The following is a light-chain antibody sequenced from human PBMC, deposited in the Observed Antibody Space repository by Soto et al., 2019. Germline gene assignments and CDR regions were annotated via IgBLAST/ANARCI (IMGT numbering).Light chain of an antibody. CDR2: AAS. Sequence: DIQMTQSPSTLSASVGDRVTITCRASQNIDNYLNWYQQKPGKAPKLLIYAASTLQSGVPSRFSASGSETDFTLTISSLQPEDFATYYCQQSYTTLFTFGPGTKVDIK. V-gene: IGKV1-39*01. CDR1: QNIDNY. CDR3: QQSYTTLFT. J-gene: IGKJ3*01.